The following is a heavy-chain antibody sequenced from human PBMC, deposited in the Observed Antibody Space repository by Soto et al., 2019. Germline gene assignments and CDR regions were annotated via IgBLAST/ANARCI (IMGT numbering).Heavy chain of an antibody. V-gene: IGHV4-39*01. CDR3: ARHRIAVAGGRRGFDY. J-gene: IGHJ4*02. D-gene: IGHD6-19*01. CDR2: IYYSGST. Sequence: QLQLQESGPGLVKPSETLSLTCTVSGGSISSSSYYWGWIRQPPGKGLEWIGSIYYSGSTYYNPSLKSRVTISVDTSKNQFSLKLSSVTAADTAVYYCARHRIAVAGGRRGFDYWGQGTLVTVSS. CDR1: GGSISSSSYY.